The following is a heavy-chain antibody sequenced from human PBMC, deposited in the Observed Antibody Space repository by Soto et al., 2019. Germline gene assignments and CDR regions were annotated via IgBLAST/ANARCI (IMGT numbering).Heavy chain of an antibody. CDR2: IYWNDDK. CDR3: AHRRYDILTGYYRAGYYFDY. Sequence: QITLKESGPTLVKPTQTLTLTCTFSGFSLSTSGVGVGWIRQPPGKALEWLALIYWNDDKRYSPSLKSRLTITKDTSKNQVVLTMTNMDPVDTATYYCAHRRYDILTGYYRAGYYFDYWGQGTLVTVSS. J-gene: IGHJ4*02. CDR1: GFSLSTSGVG. V-gene: IGHV2-5*01. D-gene: IGHD3-9*01.